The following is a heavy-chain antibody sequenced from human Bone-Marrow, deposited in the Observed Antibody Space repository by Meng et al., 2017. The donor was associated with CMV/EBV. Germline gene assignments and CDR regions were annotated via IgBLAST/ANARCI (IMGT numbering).Heavy chain of an antibody. V-gene: IGHV5-51*01. CDR3: ARLAVVVPAAIWFDP. CDR1: GYSFTSYW. J-gene: IGHJ5*02. D-gene: IGHD2-2*01. CDR2: IYPGDSDT. Sequence: GGSLRLSCKGSGYSFTSYWIGWVRQMPGKGLEWMGIIYPGDSDTRYSPSFQGQVTISADKSISTAYLQWSSLKASDTAMYYCARLAVVVPAAIWFDPCGQGTLVTVSS.